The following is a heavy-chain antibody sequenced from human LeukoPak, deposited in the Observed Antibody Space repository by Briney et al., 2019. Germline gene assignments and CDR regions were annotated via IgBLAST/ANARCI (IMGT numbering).Heavy chain of an antibody. J-gene: IGHJ5*02. V-gene: IGHV4-59*01. CDR1: GGSISSYY. D-gene: IGHD3-10*01. CDR3: ARDGGTYYYGSGSYVGGYWFDP. CDR2: IYYSGST. Sequence: PSETLSLTCTVSGGSISSYYWSWIRQPPGKGLEWIGYIYYSGSTNYNPSLKSRVTISVDTSKNQFSLKLSSVTAADTAVYYCARDGGTYYYGSGSYVGGYWFDPWGQGTLVTVSS.